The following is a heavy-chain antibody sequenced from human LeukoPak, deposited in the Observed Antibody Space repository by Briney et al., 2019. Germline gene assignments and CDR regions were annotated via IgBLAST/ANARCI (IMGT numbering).Heavy chain of an antibody. V-gene: IGHV1-2*02. CDR1: GYTFTGYY. CDR3: GRGNKSFDP. Sequence: GASVKVSCKASGYTFTGYYIHWVRQAPGQGLEWMGWINPNTGDTNYAPKFQGRVTMIKDTSTNSAYMELNKLTSDDTAVYYCGRGNKSFDPWGQGTLVTVSS. J-gene: IGHJ5*02. CDR2: INPNTGDT.